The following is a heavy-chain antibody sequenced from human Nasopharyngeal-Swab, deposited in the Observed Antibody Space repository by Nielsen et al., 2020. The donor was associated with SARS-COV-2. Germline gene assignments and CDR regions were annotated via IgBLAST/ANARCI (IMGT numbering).Heavy chain of an antibody. CDR1: GFPFSPYG. CDR2: IGTSSSTS. J-gene: IGHJ5*02. Sequence: GGSLRLSCVASGFPFSPYGMNWVRQAPGKGLEWLSYIGTSSSTSYYADSVKGRFTISRDTAKTSLYLQMNSLRAEDTAVYYCTSGWFDPGGQGTLVTVSS. V-gene: IGHV3-48*04. CDR3: TSGWFDP.